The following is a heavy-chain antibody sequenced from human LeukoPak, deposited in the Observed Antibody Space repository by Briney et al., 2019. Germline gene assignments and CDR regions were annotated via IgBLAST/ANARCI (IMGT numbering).Heavy chain of an antibody. J-gene: IGHJ3*02. D-gene: IGHD2-2*01. CDR2: IIPIFGTA. Sequence: ASVKVSCKASGGTSSSYAISWVRQAPGQGLEWMGGIIPIFGTANYAQKFQGRVTITADESTSTAYMELSSLRSEDTAVYYCARVVPAATDAFDIWGQGTMVTVSS. CDR1: GGTSSSYA. CDR3: ARVVPAATDAFDI. V-gene: IGHV1-69*13.